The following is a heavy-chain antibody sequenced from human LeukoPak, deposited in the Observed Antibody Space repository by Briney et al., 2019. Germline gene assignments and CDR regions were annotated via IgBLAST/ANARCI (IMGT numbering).Heavy chain of an antibody. CDR3: AKTTTGYSSGRYPAWPIDY. Sequence: GGSLRLSCAASGFTVSSNYMSWVRQAPGKGLEWVSVIYSGGSTYCADSVKGRFTISRDNSKNTVYLQMDSLRAEDTAIYYCAKTTTGYSSGRYPAWPIDYWGQGTLVTVSS. CDR1: GFTVSSNY. V-gene: IGHV3-66*01. CDR2: IYSGGST. J-gene: IGHJ4*02. D-gene: IGHD2-15*01.